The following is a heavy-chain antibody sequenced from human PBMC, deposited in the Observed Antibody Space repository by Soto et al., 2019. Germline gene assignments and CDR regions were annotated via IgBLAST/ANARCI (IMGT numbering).Heavy chain of an antibody. CDR3: ARGVGSSENYYYGMDV. V-gene: IGHV1-69*06. J-gene: IGHJ6*04. CDR1: GGTFSSYA. Sequence: QVQLVQSGAEVKKPGSSVKVSCKASGGTFSSYAISWVRQAPGQGLEWMGGIIPIFDTTNYAQKFQGRVTITADKDTSTAYRGVSSRRSEDTAVYYWARGVGSSENYYYGMDVWGKGTTVTVSS. D-gene: IGHD1-26*01. CDR2: IIPIFDTT.